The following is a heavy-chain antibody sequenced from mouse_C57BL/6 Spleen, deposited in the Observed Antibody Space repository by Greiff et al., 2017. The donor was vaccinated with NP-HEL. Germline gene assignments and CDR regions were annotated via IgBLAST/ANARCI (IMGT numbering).Heavy chain of an antibody. V-gene: IGHV5-17*01. D-gene: IGHD2-5*01. CDR2: ISSGSSTI. CDR1: GFTFSDYG. J-gene: IGHJ2*01. Sequence: EVQLVESGGGLVKPGGSLKLSCAASGFTFSDYGMHWVRQAPEKGLEWVAYISSGSSTIYYADTEKGRFTISRDNAKNTLFLQMTSLRSEDTAMYYCARQRTIVTLDYWGQGTTLTVSS. CDR3: ARQRTIVTLDY.